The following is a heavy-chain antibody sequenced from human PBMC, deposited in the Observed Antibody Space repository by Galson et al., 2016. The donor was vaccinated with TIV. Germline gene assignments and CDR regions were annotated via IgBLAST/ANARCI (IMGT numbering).Heavy chain of an antibody. J-gene: IGHJ4*02. V-gene: IGHV3-30*03. CDR1: GFTFSSHG. CDR3: ATDGRDAYNPYFDS. Sequence: SLRLSCAASGFTFSSHGIHWVRQAPGKGLEWVAVISSDGTNAHYADSMKGRFTISRDNSGNTLYLQMSNLRSEDTAVYYCATDGRDAYNPYFDSWGQGTLVTVSS. D-gene: IGHD5-24*01. CDR2: ISSDGTNA.